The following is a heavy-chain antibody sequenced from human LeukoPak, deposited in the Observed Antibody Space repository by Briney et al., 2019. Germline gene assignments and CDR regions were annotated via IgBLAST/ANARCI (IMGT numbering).Heavy chain of an antibody. CDR3: ARDRKRYYYDSSGPSAPGDY. CDR2: INPSGGST. J-gene: IGHJ4*02. Sequence: ASVKVSCKASGYTFTSYYMHWVRQAPGQGLEWMGIINPSGGSTSYAQKFQGRVTMTRDTSTSTVYMELSSLRSEDTAVYYCARDRKRYYYDSSGPSAPGDYWGQGTLVTVSS. V-gene: IGHV1-46*01. CDR1: GYTFTSYY. D-gene: IGHD3-22*01.